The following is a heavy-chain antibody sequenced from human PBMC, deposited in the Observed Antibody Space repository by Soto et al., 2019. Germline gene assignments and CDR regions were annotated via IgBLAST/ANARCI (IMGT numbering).Heavy chain of an antibody. Sequence: GGSLRLSCAASGFTFSDYYMSWIRRAPGKGLEWVSYISGSGSYTNYADSVKGRFTISRDNAKNSLYLQMNSLGAEDTATYYCARDLFCTNGVCPSNWFDPWGQGTLVTVSS. CDR1: GFTFSDYY. V-gene: IGHV3-11*06. J-gene: IGHJ5*02. CDR2: ISGSGSYT. D-gene: IGHD2-8*01. CDR3: ARDLFCTNGVCPSNWFDP.